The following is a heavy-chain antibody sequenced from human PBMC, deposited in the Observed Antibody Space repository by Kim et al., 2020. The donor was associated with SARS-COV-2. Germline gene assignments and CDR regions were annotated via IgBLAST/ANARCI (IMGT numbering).Heavy chain of an antibody. J-gene: IGHJ3*02. V-gene: IGHV3-43*02. CDR2: ISGDGGST. D-gene: IGHD3-10*01. CDR3: AKVMAWRVRGDAFDI. Sequence: GGSLRLSCAASGFTFDDYAMHWVRQAPGKGLEWVSLISGDGGSTYYADSVKGRFTISRDNSKNSLYLQMNSLRTEDTALYYCAKVMAWRVRGDAFDIWGQGTMVTVSS. CDR1: GFTFDDYA.